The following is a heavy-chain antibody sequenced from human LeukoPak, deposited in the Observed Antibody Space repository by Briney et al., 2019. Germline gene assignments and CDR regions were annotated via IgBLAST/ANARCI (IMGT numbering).Heavy chain of an antibody. CDR2: ISPYNGNT. Sequence: ASVKVSCKASGYTFTSYGISWVRQAPGQGLEWMGWISPYNGNTIYAQNLQGRVTMTTDTSTSTAYMELRSLRSDDTAVYYCASGSSYGGDFDYWGQGTLVTVSS. CDR1: GYTFTSYG. J-gene: IGHJ4*02. V-gene: IGHV1-18*01. CDR3: ASGSSYGGDFDY. D-gene: IGHD4/OR15-4a*01.